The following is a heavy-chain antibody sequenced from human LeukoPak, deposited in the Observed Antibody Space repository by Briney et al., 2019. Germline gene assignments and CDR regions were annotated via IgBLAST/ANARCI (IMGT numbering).Heavy chain of an antibody. D-gene: IGHD1-1*01. Sequence: ASVKVSCKASGYTFTSYYMHWVRQAPGQGLEWMGIINPSGGSTNYAQKFQGRVTMTRDMSTNTVYMELSSLRSEDTAVYYCARCTTGRTFGSLREIKRSREIDYWGQGTLVTVSS. CDR3: ARCTTGRTFGSLREIKRSREIDY. CDR2: INPSGGST. V-gene: IGHV1-46*01. J-gene: IGHJ4*02. CDR1: GYTFTSYY.